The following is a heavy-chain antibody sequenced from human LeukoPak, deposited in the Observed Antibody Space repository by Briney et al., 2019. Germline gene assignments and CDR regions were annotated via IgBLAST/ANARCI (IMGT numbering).Heavy chain of an antibody. CDR3: ARHPSTGYSSGWYDDRDY. D-gene: IGHD6-19*01. Sequence: PSETLSLTCTVSGGSISSSSYYWGWIRQPPGKGLEWIGSIYYSGSTYYNPSLKSRVTISVDTSKNQFSLKLSSVTAADTPVYYCARHPSTGYSSGWYDDRDYWGQGTLVTVSS. J-gene: IGHJ4*02. CDR2: IYYSGST. V-gene: IGHV4-39*01. CDR1: GGSISSSSYY.